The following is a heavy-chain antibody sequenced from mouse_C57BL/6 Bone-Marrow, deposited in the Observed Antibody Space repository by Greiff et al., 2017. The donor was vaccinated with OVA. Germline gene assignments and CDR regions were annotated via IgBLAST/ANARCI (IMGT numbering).Heavy chain of an antibody. J-gene: IGHJ1*03. CDR3: SRDAIDDGYYVGYFDV. V-gene: IGHV7-1*01. CDR1: GFTFSDFY. D-gene: IGHD2-3*01. Sequence: EVKVVDSGGGLVQSGRSLRLSCATSGFTFSDFYMEWVRQAPGKGLEWIAASRNKANDYTTEYSASVKGRFIVSRDTSQSILYLQMNALRAEDTAIYYCSRDAIDDGYYVGYFDVWGTGTTVTVSS. CDR2: SRNKANDYTT.